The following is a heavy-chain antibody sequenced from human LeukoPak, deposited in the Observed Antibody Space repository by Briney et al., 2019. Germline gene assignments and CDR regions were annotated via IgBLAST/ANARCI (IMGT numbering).Heavy chain of an antibody. D-gene: IGHD3-3*01. CDR1: GCTFTGYY. CDR2: IIPIFGTA. Sequence: GASVKVSCKASGCTFTGYYMHWVRQAPGQGLEWTGRIIPIFGTANYAQKFQGRVTITTDESTSTAYMELSSLRSEDTAVYYCARDANFWSGYYMYWGQGTLVTVSS. J-gene: IGHJ4*02. CDR3: ARDANFWSGYYMY. V-gene: IGHV1-69*05.